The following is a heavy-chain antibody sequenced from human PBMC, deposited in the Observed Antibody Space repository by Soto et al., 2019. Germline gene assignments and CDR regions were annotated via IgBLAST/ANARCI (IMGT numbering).Heavy chain of an antibody. CDR1: GFTFTNYW. Sequence: EVQLVQSGGGSVQPGGSLRLSCAASGFTFTNYWMHWVRQVPWKGLVWVARIDGIGTGTSYSDSVRGRFTISRDNAENMLYLQMNSLRAEDTAVYYCTTVFEYWGRGTLVTVSS. V-gene: IGHV3-74*01. CDR3: TTVFEY. CDR2: IDGIGTGT. J-gene: IGHJ4*02.